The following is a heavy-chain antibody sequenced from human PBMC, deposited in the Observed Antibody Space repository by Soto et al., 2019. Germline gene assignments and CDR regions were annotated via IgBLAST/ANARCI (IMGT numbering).Heavy chain of an antibody. J-gene: IGHJ5*02. D-gene: IGHD3-22*01. Sequence: ASVKVSCKASGYTFTTYAMHWVRQAPGQRLEWMGWINAGNGNTKYSQKFQARVTITRDTSASTTYMELSSLTSEDTVVYYCARDQGYFDSGGYYVPWGQGTLVTIS. CDR3: ARDQGYFDSGGYYVP. V-gene: IGHV1-3*01. CDR1: GYTFTTYA. CDR2: INAGNGNT.